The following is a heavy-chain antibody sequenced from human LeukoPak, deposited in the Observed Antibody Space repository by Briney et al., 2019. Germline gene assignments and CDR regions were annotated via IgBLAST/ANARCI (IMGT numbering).Heavy chain of an antibody. CDR1: GFTFSTYW. Sequence: GGSLRLSCSASGFTFSTYWMSWVRQAPGKGLEWVANMKRDGSEIYYVDSVKGRFTISRDNSKNTLYLQMNSLRAEDTAVYYCARGRYYWGQGTLVTVSS. CDR2: MKRDGSEI. V-gene: IGHV3-7*01. J-gene: IGHJ4*02. CDR3: ARGRYY.